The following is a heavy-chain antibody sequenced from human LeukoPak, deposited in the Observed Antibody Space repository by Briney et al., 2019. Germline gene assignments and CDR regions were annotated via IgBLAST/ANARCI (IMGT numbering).Heavy chain of an antibody. CDR2: ISGSGGST. CDR1: GFTFSSYA. D-gene: IGHD2-21*01. CDR3: AKFLPTHIVVANYYFDY. J-gene: IGHJ4*02. V-gene: IGHV3-23*01. Sequence: GGSLRLSCAASGFTFSSYAMSWVRQAPGKGLEWVSAISGSGGSTFYADSVKGRFTTSRDNSKNTLYLQMNSLRAEDTAVYYCAKFLPTHIVVANYYFDYWGQGTLVTVSS.